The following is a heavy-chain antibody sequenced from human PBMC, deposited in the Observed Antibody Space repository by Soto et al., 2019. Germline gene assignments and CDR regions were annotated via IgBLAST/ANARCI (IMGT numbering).Heavy chain of an antibody. CDR3: ARHIVGSTKSIDS. CDR1: GDSITNSNW. D-gene: IGHD1-26*01. J-gene: IGHJ4*02. Sequence: SETLSLTCGVSGDSITNSNWWICVRQPPGRGLDWIGQISHIGTTQYNSSLKSRVTISVDKSENQFSLKLTSVTAADTAVYYCARHIVGSTKSIDSWGQGTLVTVSS. V-gene: IGHV4-4*02. CDR2: ISHIGTT.